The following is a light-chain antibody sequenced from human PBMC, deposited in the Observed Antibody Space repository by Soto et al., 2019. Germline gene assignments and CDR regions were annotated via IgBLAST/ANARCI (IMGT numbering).Light chain of an antibody. Sequence: DIQMTQSPSTLSGSVGARVTITCRASQTISSLLAWSQQKPVXXPXLLXYKAATLKSGLPSRCSESGLWTNFILPISSLQPDXFATFYCQNYDSHSGAFGQWTKVDTK. CDR2: KAA. CDR1: QTISSL. CDR3: QNYDSHSGA. J-gene: IGKJ1*01. V-gene: IGKV1-5*03.